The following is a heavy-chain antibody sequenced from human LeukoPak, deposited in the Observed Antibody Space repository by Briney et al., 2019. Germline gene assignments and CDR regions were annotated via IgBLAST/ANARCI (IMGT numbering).Heavy chain of an antibody. CDR3: ARDLGIAAASLAY. CDR1: GFTFSSYA. CDR2: ISGSGGST. V-gene: IGHV3-23*01. Sequence: GGSLRLSCAASGFTFSSYAMSWVRQAPGKGLEWVSAISGSGGSTYFADSVKGRFTISRDNSKNTLYLQMNSLRAEDTAVYYCARDLGIAAASLAYWGQGTLVTVSS. D-gene: IGHD6-13*01. J-gene: IGHJ4*02.